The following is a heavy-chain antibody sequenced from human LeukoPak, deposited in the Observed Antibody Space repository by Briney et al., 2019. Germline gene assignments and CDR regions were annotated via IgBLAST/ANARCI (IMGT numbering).Heavy chain of an antibody. Sequence: MTSETLSLTCTVSGGSISSYYWSWIRQPPGKGLEWIGYIYYSGSTSYNPSLKSRVTISVDTSKNQFSLKLSSVTAADTAVYYCARGPYYYDSSYFDYWGQGTLVTVSS. CDR1: GGSISSYY. CDR2: IYYSGST. V-gene: IGHV4-59*01. J-gene: IGHJ4*02. D-gene: IGHD3-22*01. CDR3: ARGPYYYDSSYFDY.